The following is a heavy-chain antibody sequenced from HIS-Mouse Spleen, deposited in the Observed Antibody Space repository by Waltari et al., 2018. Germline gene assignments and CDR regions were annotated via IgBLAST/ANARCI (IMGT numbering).Heavy chain of an antibody. CDR3: ARGIPLAPGYWYFDL. V-gene: IGHV4-34*01. CDR2: INHSGST. Sequence: QVQLQQWGAGLLKPSETLSLTCAVYGGSFSGYYWSWIRQPPGKGLEWSGEINHSGSTNDNPSLKSRVTISVDTSKNQFSLKLSSVTAADTAVYYCARGIPLAPGYWYFDLWGRGTLVTVSS. CDR1: GGSFSGYY. J-gene: IGHJ2*01.